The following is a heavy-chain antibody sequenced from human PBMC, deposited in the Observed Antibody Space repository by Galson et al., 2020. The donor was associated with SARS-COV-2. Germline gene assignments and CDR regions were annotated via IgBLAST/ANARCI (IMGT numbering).Heavy chain of an antibody. D-gene: IGHD5-12*01. CDR2: IYYSGSI. Sequence: SEPLSLTCTVSGGSISSGGYSWSWLRQHPGKGLEWIGHIYYSGSIYYNPSLKSRVTISVDTSKNHLSLKLSSVTAADTDVYYCARIKVATVSDYYGDGRDVCVQGTTVTV. V-gene: IGHV4-31*03. CDR3: ARIKVATVSDYYGDGRDV. CDR1: GGSISSGGYS. J-gene: IGHJ6*02.